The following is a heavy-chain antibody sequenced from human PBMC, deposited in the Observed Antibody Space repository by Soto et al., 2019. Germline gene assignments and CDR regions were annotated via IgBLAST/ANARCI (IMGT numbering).Heavy chain of an antibody. CDR2: MYYSGST. D-gene: IGHD6-19*01. CDR1: GGSIGSSSHY. CDR3: GRHGMVGSGWESIGWYFDL. Sequence: QLQLQESGPGLVKPSETLSLTCTVSGGSIGSSSHYWGWIRQPPGKGPEWIGSMYYSGSTYDNPSLKSRVTIAVDTSKSQFYRNLISVTAADTAVYYCGRHGMVGSGWESIGWYFDLWCRGRLVTVSS. V-gene: IGHV4-39*01. J-gene: IGHJ2*01.